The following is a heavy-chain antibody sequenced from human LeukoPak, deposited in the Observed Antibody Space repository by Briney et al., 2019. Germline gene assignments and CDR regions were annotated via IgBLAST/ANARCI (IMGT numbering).Heavy chain of an antibody. J-gene: IGHJ4*02. CDR2: IKQDGSEK. CDR1: GFTFSSYW. V-gene: IGHV3-7*01. D-gene: IGHD3-10*01. CDR3: AREGITMVRGVIGY. Sequence: GGSLRLSCAASGFTFSSYWMSWVRQAPGKGLEWVANIKQDGSEKYYVDSVKGRFTISRDNAKNSLYLQMNSLRAEDTAVYYCAREGITMVRGVIGYWGQGTLVTVSS.